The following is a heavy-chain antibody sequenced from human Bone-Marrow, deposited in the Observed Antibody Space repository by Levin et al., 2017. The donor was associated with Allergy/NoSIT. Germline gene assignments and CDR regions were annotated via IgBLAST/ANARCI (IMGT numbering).Heavy chain of an antibody. Sequence: SQTLSLTCTVSGGSVRSASYYWSWIRQTPGKGLEWLGYINYSGITNYNPSLKSRVTISVDTSNNQFSLKLTSVTAADTAVYYCARDDLTLISRTYFDPWGQGALVTVSS. CDR1: GGSVRSASYY. CDR2: INYSGIT. CDR3: ARDDLTLISRTYFDP. V-gene: IGHV4-61*01. D-gene: IGHD3-9*01. J-gene: IGHJ5*02.